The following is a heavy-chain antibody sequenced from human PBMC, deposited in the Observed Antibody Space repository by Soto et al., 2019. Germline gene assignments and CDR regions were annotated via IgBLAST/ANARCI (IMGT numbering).Heavy chain of an antibody. J-gene: IGHJ2*01. Sequence: XSVKVSCKASGYRFTDHYMHWVRQAPGQGLEWMGWINPNSGGTKSAQQFQGRVTMTRDMSISTAYMELSRLRFDDTAVYYCARGKEIPDYWNFDLWGRGTLVTVSS. CDR1: GYRFTDHY. CDR3: ARGKEIPDYWNFDL. D-gene: IGHD2-2*02. V-gene: IGHV1-2*02. CDR2: INPNSGGT.